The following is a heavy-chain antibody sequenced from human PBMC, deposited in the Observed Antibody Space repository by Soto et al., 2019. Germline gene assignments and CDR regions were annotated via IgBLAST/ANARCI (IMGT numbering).Heavy chain of an antibody. J-gene: IGHJ4*02. Sequence: VASVKVSCKASGYTFTSYAISWVRQAPGQGLEWMGGIIPTFGTANYAQKFQGRVTITADESTSTAYMELSSLRSEDTAVYYCAREMITLGGVIVKFYYWGQGTLVTVSS. CDR2: IIPTFGTA. V-gene: IGHV1-69*13. CDR1: GYTFTSYA. D-gene: IGHD3-16*02. CDR3: AREMITLGGVIVKFYY.